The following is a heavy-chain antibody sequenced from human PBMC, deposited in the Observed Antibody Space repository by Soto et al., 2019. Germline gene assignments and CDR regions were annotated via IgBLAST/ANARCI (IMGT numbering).Heavy chain of an antibody. CDR3: ARFRFWSCYPPKYGMDV. V-gene: IGHV6-1*01. D-gene: IGHD3-3*01. J-gene: IGHJ6*02. CDR1: RDSVASNRTA. CDR2: TYYRSKWYN. Sequence: SQTLSLTCAISRDSVASNRTAWNWIRQSPSRGLEWLGRTYYRSKWYNDYAVSVKSRITINPDTSKNQFSLQLNSVTPEDTAVYYCARFRFWSCYPPKYGMDVWGQGTTVIVS.